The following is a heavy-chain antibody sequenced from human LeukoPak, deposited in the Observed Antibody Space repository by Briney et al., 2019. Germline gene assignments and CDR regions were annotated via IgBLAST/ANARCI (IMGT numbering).Heavy chain of an antibody. D-gene: IGHD1-26*01. Sequence: GGSLRLSCAASGFTFSYSYMNWIRQAPGNGPEWVSSISSRGDSTNYADSVKGRFTISRDNATNSLYLQMNSLRAEDTAVYYCARESSGTYYLKQWGQGTLVTVYS. CDR2: ISSRGDST. J-gene: IGHJ4*02. CDR3: ARESSGTYYLKQ. CDR1: GFTFSYSY. V-gene: IGHV3-11*05.